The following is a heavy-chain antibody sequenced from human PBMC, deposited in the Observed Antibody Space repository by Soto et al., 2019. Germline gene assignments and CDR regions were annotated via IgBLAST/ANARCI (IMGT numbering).Heavy chain of an antibody. D-gene: IGHD3-16*02. V-gene: IGHV4-34*01. J-gene: IGHJ4*02. Sequence: QVQLQQWGAGLLKPSETLSLTCAVYGGSFSGYYWCWIRQPPGKGLEWIGEISRSGSTNYNPSLKSRVTHSVDTSKHQFSLKLSSVTAADTDVYYCARGKLSDYVWGSYRYHFDHWGQGTVVTDSS. CDR1: GGSFSGYY. CDR3: ARGKLSDYVWGSYRYHFDH. CDR2: ISRSGST.